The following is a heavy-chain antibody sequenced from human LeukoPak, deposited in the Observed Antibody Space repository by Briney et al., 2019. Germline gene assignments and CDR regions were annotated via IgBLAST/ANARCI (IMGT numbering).Heavy chain of an antibody. CDR2: INSDGSST. D-gene: IGHD6-13*01. Sequence: GGSLRLSCAASGFTFSSNWMHWVRQAPGKGLVWVSRINSDGSSTSYADSVKGRFTISRDNAKNSLYLQMNSLRAEDTALYYCARESPAAGNYYYYYMDVWGKGTTVTVSS. J-gene: IGHJ6*03. CDR3: ARESPAAGNYYYYYMDV. V-gene: IGHV3-74*01. CDR1: GFTFSSNW.